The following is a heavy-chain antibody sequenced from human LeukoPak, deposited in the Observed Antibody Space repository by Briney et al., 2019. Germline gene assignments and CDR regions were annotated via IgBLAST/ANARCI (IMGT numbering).Heavy chain of an antibody. D-gene: IGHD6-19*01. CDR1: GYTFTSYG. Sequence: ASVKVSCKASGYTFTSYGISWVRQAPGQGLEWMGWIGAYNGNTNYAQKLQGRVTMTTDTSTSTAYMELRSLRSDDTAVYYCARDIGLAVAGTLGYWGQGTLVTVSS. CDR2: IGAYNGNT. J-gene: IGHJ4*02. V-gene: IGHV1-18*01. CDR3: ARDIGLAVAGTLGY.